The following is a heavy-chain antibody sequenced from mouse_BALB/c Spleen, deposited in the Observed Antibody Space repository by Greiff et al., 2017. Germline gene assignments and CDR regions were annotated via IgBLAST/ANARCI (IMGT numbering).Heavy chain of an antibody. CDR3: ARSGWGYWYFDV. CDR1: GFTFSSFG. D-gene: IGHD3-1*01. CDR2: ISSGSSTI. J-gene: IGHJ1*01. Sequence: EVNLVESGGGLVQPGGSRKLSCAASGFTFSSFGMHWVRQAPEKGLEWVAYISSGSSTIYYADTVKGRFTISRDNPKNTLFLQMTSLRSEDTAMYYCARSGWGYWYFDVWGAGTTVTVSA. V-gene: IGHV5-17*02.